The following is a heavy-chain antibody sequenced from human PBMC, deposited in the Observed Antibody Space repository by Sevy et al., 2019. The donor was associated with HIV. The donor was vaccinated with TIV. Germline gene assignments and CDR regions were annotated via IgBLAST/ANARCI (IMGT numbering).Heavy chain of an antibody. CDR3: VKASGYSGYDLYYYYYGMDV. D-gene: IGHD5-12*01. V-gene: IGHV3-64D*06. CDR2: ISSNGGST. J-gene: IGHJ6*02. CDR1: GFTFSSYA. Sequence: GGSLRLSCSASGFTFSSYAMHWVRQAPGKGVEYVSAISSNGGSTYYADSVKGRFTISRDNSKNTLYLQMSSLRAEDTAVYYCVKASGYSGYDLYYYYYGMDVWGQGTTVTVSS.